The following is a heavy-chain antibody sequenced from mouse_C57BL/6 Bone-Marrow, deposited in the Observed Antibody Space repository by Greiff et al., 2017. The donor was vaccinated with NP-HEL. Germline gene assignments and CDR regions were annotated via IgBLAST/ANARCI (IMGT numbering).Heavy chain of an antibody. CDR1: GYTFTSYW. Sequence: QVHVKQPGAELVRPGSSVKLSCKASGYTFTSYWMHWVKQRPIQGLEWIGNIDPSDSETHYNQKFKDKATLTVDKSSSTAYMQLSSLTSEDSAVYYCARKRYDYEGYFDVWGTGTTVTVSS. D-gene: IGHD2-4*01. CDR3: ARKRYDYEGYFDV. J-gene: IGHJ1*03. CDR2: IDPSDSET. V-gene: IGHV1-52*01.